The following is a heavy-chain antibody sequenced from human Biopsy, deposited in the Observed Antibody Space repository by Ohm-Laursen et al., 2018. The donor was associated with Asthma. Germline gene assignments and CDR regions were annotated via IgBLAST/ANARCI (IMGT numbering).Heavy chain of an antibody. V-gene: IGHV4-31*11. Sequence: SQTLSLTCVVSGGSISSGGYSWSWIRQHPGKGLEWIGYIYYSGSTYYNPSLKSRVTISVDTSKNQFSLKLSSVTAADTAVYYCARVPHYDILTGFTLRYYYGMDVWGQGTTVTVSS. CDR2: IYYSGST. D-gene: IGHD3-9*01. CDR3: ARVPHYDILTGFTLRYYYGMDV. J-gene: IGHJ6*02. CDR1: GGSISSGGYS.